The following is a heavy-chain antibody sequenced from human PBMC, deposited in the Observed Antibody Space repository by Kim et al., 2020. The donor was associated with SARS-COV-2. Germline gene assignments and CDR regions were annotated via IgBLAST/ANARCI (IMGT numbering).Heavy chain of an antibody. CDR2: IILFIGVT. J-gene: IGHJ4*01. CDR3: ATDSGYYETSGPFDY. D-gene: IGHD3-3*01. Sequence: SVKVSCKGSGGTFSRNALGWVRQAPGQGLEWMGRIILFIGVTNYAQKFQGRVTITADKSAHTVSLELSSLRSVDTAVYFCATDSGYYETSGPFDYWG. V-gene: IGHV1-69*04. CDR1: GGTFSRNA.